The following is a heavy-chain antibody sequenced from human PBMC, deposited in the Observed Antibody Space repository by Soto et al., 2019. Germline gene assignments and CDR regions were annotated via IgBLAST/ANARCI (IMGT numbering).Heavy chain of an antibody. CDR2: ISTYNGNT. V-gene: IGHV1-18*01. Sequence: QVQLVQSGGEVKKPGASVKVSCKTSGHTFTSYGFVWVRQAPGQGLEWMGRISTYNGNTYDAQKLQGRVTMTTATSTNTAYMDLRHLRSDDSALYNCAVRRDDSDSFDSWGQGTMVTVSS. D-gene: IGHD1-1*01. J-gene: IGHJ3*02. CDR1: GHTFTSYG. CDR3: AVRRDDSDSFDS.